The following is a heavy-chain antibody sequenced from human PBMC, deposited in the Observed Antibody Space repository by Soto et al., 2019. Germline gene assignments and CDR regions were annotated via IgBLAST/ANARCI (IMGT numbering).Heavy chain of an antibody. Sequence: QVQLQESGPGLVKPSETLSLTCTVYGGSISSYYWSWLRQPPGKGLEWIGYIYYSGSTNYNPSLKRRVTISVDTSKNQFSLNLSSVTAADTAVYYCARDYHSGGAFDIWGQGTMVTVSS. J-gene: IGHJ3*02. CDR1: GGSISSYY. CDR2: IYYSGST. CDR3: ARDYHSGGAFDI. D-gene: IGHD6-19*01. V-gene: IGHV4-59*01.